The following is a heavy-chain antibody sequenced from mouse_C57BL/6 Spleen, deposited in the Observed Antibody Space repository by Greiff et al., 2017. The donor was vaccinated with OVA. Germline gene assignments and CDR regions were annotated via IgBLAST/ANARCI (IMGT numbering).Heavy chain of an antibody. V-gene: IGHV1-50*01. J-gene: IGHJ4*01. CDR3: ARSGSAHAMDY. CDR2: IDPSDSYT. CDR1: GYTFTSYW. D-gene: IGHD3-2*02. Sequence: QVQLQQPGAELVKPGASVKLSCKASGYTFTSYWMQWVKQRPGQGLEWIGEIDPSDSYTNYNQKFKGKATLTVDTSSSTAYMQRSSLTSEDSAVYYCARSGSAHAMDYWGQGTSVTVSS.